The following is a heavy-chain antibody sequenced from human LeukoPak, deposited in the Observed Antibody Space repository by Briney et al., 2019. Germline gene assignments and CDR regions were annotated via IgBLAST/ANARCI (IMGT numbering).Heavy chain of an antibody. CDR2: INSDGSST. D-gene: IGHD3-22*01. CDR1: GFTFSSYW. V-gene: IGHV3-74*01. CDR3: AREGGYYVGDAFDI. Sequence: GGSLRLSCAASGFTFSSYWMHWVRQAPGKGLVWVSRINSDGSSTSYADSVKGRFTISRDNAKNTLYLQMNSLRAEDTAVYYCAREGGYYVGDAFDIWGQGTMVTVSS. J-gene: IGHJ3*02.